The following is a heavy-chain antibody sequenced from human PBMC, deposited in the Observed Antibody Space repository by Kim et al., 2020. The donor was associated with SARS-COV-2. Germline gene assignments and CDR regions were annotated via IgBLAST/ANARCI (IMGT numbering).Heavy chain of an antibody. CDR1: GFTFSSYS. D-gene: IGHD6-6*01. Sequence: GGSLRLSCAASGFTFSSYSMNWVRQAPGKGLEWVSSISSSSSYIYYADSVKGRFTISRDNAKNSLYLQMNSLRAEDTAVYYCARDLSRIAARPGWYFDLWGRGTLVTVSS. CDR2: ISSSSSYI. V-gene: IGHV3-21*01. CDR3: ARDLSRIAARPGWYFDL. J-gene: IGHJ2*01.